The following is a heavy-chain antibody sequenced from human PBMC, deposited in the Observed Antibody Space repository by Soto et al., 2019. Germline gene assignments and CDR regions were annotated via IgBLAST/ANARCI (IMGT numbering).Heavy chain of an antibody. CDR3: AKYCSSTSCLVVYGMDV. D-gene: IGHD2-2*01. V-gene: IGHV3-23*01. Sequence: EVQLLESGGGLVQPGGSLRLSCAASGFTFSSYAMSWVRQAPGKGLEWVSAISGSGGTTYYTDSVKGRFTISRDNSKNLLYLQMNRLRVEDTAVYYCAKYCSSTSCLVVYGMDVWGQGTTVTVSS. J-gene: IGHJ6*02. CDR1: GFTFSSYA. CDR2: ISGSGGTT.